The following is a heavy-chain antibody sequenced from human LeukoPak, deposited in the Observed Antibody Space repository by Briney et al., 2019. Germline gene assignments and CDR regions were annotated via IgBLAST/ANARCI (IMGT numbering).Heavy chain of an antibody. V-gene: IGHV3-74*01. CDR1: GFTFISYW. D-gene: IGHD3-9*01. CDR3: ASRRYFDWSLENY. Sequence: GGSLRLSSSASGFTFISYWMHWVRQPPGKGLVWVSRINSDGSSTISADSVKGRFTISRDNAKNTLYLQMNSLRAEDTAVYYCASRRYFDWSLENYWGQGTLVTVSS. J-gene: IGHJ4*02. CDR2: INSDGSST.